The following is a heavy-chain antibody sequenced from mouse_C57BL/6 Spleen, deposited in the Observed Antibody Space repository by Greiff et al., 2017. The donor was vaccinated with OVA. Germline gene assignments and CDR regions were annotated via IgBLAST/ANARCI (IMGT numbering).Heavy chain of an antibody. D-gene: IGHD3-2*01. CDR2: INPSNGGT. J-gene: IGHJ4*01. Sequence: QVHVKQPGTELVKPGASVKLSCKASGYTFTSYWMHWVKQRPGQGLEWIGNINPSNGGTNYNEKFKSKATLTVDKSSSTAYMQLSSLTSEDSAVYYCARDSSGYAMDYWGQGTSVTVSS. CDR1: GYTFTSYW. CDR3: ARDSSGYAMDY. V-gene: IGHV1-53*01.